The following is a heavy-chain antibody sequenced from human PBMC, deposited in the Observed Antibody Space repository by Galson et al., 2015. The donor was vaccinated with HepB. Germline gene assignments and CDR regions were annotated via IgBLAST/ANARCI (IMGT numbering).Heavy chain of an antibody. J-gene: IGHJ4*02. CDR2: IIPIFDKP. CDR1: GGAFNNYA. CDR3: ATPSFHYDSDGYYDPAAFDS. V-gene: IGHV1-69*06. D-gene: IGHD3-22*01. Sequence: SVKVSCKASGGAFNNYAIHWVRQAPGQGLEWMGGIIPIFDKPNYIQKFQGRVTMTADKSTTTAYMELSSLRSDDTAVYYCATPSFHYDSDGYYDPAAFDSWGPGTLVTVSS.